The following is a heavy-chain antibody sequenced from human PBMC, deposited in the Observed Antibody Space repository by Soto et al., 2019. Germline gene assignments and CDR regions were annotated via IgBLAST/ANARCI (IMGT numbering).Heavy chain of an antibody. CDR3: AREPNYGSGSYYNPYYFDY. J-gene: IGHJ4*02. CDR2: ISSSSSYI. Sequence: SGGSLRLSCAASGFTFSSYSMNWVRQAPGKGLEWVSSISSSSSYIYYADSVKGRFTISRDNAKNSLYLQMNSLRAEDTAVYYCAREPNYGSGSYYNPYYFDYWDQGTLVTVSS. CDR1: GFTFSSYS. V-gene: IGHV3-21*01. D-gene: IGHD3-10*01.